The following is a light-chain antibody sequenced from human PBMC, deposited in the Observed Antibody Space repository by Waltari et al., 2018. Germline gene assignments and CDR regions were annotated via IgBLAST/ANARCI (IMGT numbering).Light chain of an antibody. V-gene: IGLV1-47*01. Sequence: QSVLTQPPSASGVPGQRVTIPCSGSSSNIGSNFICWYHHLPGTAPKLLIYRNNPRPSGVPDRFSGSKSGTSASLAISGLLSEDEADYYCASWDDSLSEYVFGTGTKVTVL. CDR1: SSNIGSNF. CDR2: RNN. CDR3: ASWDDSLSEYV. J-gene: IGLJ1*01.